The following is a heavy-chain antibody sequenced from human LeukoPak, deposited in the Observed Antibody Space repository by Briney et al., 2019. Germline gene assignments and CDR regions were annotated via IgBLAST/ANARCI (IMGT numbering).Heavy chain of an antibody. J-gene: IGHJ6*03. Sequence: SETLSLTCTVSGGSISSSSYYWGWIRQPPGKGLEWIGSIYYSGSTYYNPSLKSRVTISVDTSKNQFSLKLSSVTAADTAVYYCARHAGGYDFWSGYLPNYYYYYMDVWGKGTTVTVSS. D-gene: IGHD3-3*01. CDR2: IYYSGST. CDR3: ARHAGGYDFWSGYLPNYYYYYMDV. V-gene: IGHV4-39*01. CDR1: GGSISSSSYY.